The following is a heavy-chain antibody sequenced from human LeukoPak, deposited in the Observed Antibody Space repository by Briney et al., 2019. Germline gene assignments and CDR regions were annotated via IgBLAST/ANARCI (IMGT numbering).Heavy chain of an antibody. Sequence: PSETLSLTCAVYGGSFSGYYWSWIRQPPGKGREWIGEINHSGSTNYNPSLKSRVTISVDTSKNQFSLKLSSVTAADTAVYYCARSRMITFGGVISLTYFDYWGQGTLVTVSS. CDR2: INHSGST. D-gene: IGHD3-16*02. J-gene: IGHJ4*02. CDR3: ARSRMITFGGVISLTYFDY. V-gene: IGHV4-34*01. CDR1: GGSFSGYY.